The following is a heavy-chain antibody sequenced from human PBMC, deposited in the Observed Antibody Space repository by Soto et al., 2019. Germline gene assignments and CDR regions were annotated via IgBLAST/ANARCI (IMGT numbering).Heavy chain of an antibody. Sequence: PGESLRMSCKVSGYSFAGYWISWVLQKPGKGVEWMGRIDPSDSQTYYSPSFRGHVTISVTKSITTVFLQWSSLRASDTAMYYCARQIYDSDTGPNFQYYFDSWGQGTPVTVSS. V-gene: IGHV5-10-1*01. D-gene: IGHD3-22*01. CDR2: IDPSDSQT. CDR3: ARQIYDSDTGPNFQYYFDS. CDR1: GYSFAGYW. J-gene: IGHJ4*02.